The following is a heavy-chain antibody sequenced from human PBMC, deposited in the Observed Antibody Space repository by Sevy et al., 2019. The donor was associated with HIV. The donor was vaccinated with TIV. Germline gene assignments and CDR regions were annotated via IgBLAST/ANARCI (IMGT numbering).Heavy chain of an antibody. V-gene: IGHV4-4*02. CDR1: GGFISSSTW. D-gene: IGHD3-3*01. J-gene: IGHJ4*02. Sequence: KAAETLSLTCAVSGGFISSSTWWSWVRQPPGKGLEWIGEIYHSGSTNYNPSLKSRVTISVDNSKNQFSLKVSSVTAADTAVYYCARGPSRDFWSDYAIDYWGQGTLVTVSS. CDR2: IYHSGST. CDR3: ARGPSRDFWSDYAIDY.